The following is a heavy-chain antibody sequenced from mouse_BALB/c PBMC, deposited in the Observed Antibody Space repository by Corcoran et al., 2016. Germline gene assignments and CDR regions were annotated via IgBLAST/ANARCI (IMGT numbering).Heavy chain of an antibody. V-gene: IGHV1-18*01. CDR1: GYSFTNYT. Sequence: LQQSGPERVKTGDSMKISCKASGYSFTNYTMNWVKQSHGKNLEWIGLINPYNGVTSYNQKFKGKVTLTVDKSSSTAYMELLSLTSEDSAVYYCARAQYGNSADYWGQGPTLTVSS. CDR2: INPYNGVT. D-gene: IGHD2-1*01. J-gene: IGHJ2*01. CDR3: ARAQYGNSADY.